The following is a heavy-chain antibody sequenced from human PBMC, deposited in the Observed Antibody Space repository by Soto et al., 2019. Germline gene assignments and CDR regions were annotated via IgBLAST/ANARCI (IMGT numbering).Heavy chain of an antibody. D-gene: IGHD4-17*01. V-gene: IGHV3-23*01. CDR2: ISGSGGST. J-gene: IGHJ6*02. CDR1: GFTFSSYA. Sequence: GSLRLSCAASGFTFSSYAMSWVRQAPGKGLEWVSAISGSGGSTYYADSVKGRFTISRDNSKNTLYLQMNSLRAEDTAVYYCAKDPTVDYYYYYGMDVWGQGTTVTVSS. CDR3: AKDPTVDYYYYYGMDV.